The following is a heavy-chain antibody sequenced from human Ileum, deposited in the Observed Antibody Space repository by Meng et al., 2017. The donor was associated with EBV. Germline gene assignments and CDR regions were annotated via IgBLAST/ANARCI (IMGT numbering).Heavy chain of an antibody. J-gene: IGHJ4*02. V-gene: IGHV4-4*02. D-gene: IGHD1-7*01. Sequence: QGQLQESGPGLVKPSGTLSLTCTVSGDSISSDIGWSWVRQPPGKGLEWIGEVYHRGDTNYNPSLKSRVDISVDKSKNQFYLSLFSVTAADTAVYYCGRDQGRELINHWGQGTLVTASS. CDR3: GRDQGRELINH. CDR2: VYHRGDT. CDR1: GDSISSDIG.